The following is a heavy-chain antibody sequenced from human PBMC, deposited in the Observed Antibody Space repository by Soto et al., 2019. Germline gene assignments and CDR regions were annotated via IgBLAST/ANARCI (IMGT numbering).Heavy chain of an antibody. D-gene: IGHD5-18*01. CDR2: IWYDGSNK. J-gene: IGHJ4*02. CDR3: AREWIQLRFFDY. CDR1: GFTFSSYG. Sequence: TGGSLRLSCAASGFTFSSYGMHWVRQAPGKGLEWVAVIWYDGSNKYYADSVKGRFTISRDNSKNTLYLQMNSLRAEDTAVYYCAREWIQLRFFDYWGQGTLVTVSS. V-gene: IGHV3-33*01.